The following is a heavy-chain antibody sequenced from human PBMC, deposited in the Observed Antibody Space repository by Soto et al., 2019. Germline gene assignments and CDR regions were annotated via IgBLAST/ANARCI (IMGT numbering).Heavy chain of an antibody. Sequence: ASVKVSCKASGYMFTSCDINCVRQATGQGLEWMGWMNPNRGTTGYAQKFQGRVTMTMNPSISTAYMDLSSLTSEDTAVYFCARASQQLVRCDYWGQGTPVTVSS. CDR2: MNPNRGTT. CDR3: ARASQQLVRCDY. J-gene: IGHJ4*02. V-gene: IGHV1-8*01. CDR1: GYMFTSCD. D-gene: IGHD6-13*01.